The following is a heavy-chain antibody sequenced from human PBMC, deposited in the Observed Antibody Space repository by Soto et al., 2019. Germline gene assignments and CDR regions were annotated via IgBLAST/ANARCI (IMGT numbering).Heavy chain of an antibody. CDR1: GYTFTSYA. CDR2: INAGNGNT. V-gene: IGHV1-3*01. CDR3: AGTEGRSYYYDSSGYYMYRWDY. D-gene: IGHD3-22*01. J-gene: IGHJ4*02. Sequence: ASVKVSCKASGYTFTSYAMHWVRQAPGQRLEWMGWINAGNGNTKYSQKFQGRVTITRDTSASTAYMELSSLRSEDTAVYYCAGTEGRSYYYDSSGYYMYRWDYWGQGTLVTVSS.